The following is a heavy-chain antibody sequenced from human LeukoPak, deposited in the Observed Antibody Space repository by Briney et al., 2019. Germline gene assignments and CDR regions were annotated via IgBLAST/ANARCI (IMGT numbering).Heavy chain of an antibody. CDR2: IYSEGGP. V-gene: IGHV3-66*01. Sequence: PGRSLRLSCAVSGLTLSRYATGGVRHAPARWRGWVSVIYSEGGPYYAPSVKGRFTISGDKSKNTLYLQMNSVRAEDTAVYYCARDWQGSIFDAFDIWGQGTMVTVSS. J-gene: IGHJ3*02. D-gene: IGHD2-15*01. CDR3: ARDWQGSIFDAFDI. CDR1: GLTLSRYA.